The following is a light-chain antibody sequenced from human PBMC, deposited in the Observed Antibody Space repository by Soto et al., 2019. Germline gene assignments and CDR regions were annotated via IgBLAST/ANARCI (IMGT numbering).Light chain of an antibody. J-gene: IGLJ2*01. CDR1: SSDVGAYNY. CDR3: GSYAGNSMGI. CDR2: EVS. V-gene: IGLV2-8*01. Sequence: QSVLTQPPSASGSPGQSVTISCTGTSSDVGAYNYVSWYQQHPGKAPKLIIYEVSRRPSGVPDRFSGSKSGNTASLTVSGLQAEYEADYYCGSYAGNSMGIFGGGTKLTVL.